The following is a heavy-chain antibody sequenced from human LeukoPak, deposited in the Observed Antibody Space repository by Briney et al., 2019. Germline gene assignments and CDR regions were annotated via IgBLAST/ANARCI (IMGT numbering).Heavy chain of an antibody. CDR3: ARLCVVPAATRLVPGYYYGMDV. J-gene: IGHJ6*02. V-gene: IGHV4-4*02. Sequence: SETLSLTCAVSGGSISSSNWWSWVRQPPGKGLEWIGEIYHSGSTNYNPSLKSRVTISVDKSKNQFSLKLSSVTAADTAVYYCARLCVVPAATRLVPGYYYGMDVWGQGTTVTVSS. CDR2: IYHSGST. D-gene: IGHD2-2*01. CDR1: GGSISSSNW.